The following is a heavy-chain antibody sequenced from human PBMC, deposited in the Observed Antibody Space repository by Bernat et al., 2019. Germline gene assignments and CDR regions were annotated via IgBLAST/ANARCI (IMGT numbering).Heavy chain of an antibody. CDR2: IWYDGSNK. CDR3: ARDLAVAAADAFDY. CDR1: GFTFSSYG. D-gene: IGHD6-13*01. J-gene: IGHJ4*02. Sequence: QVQLVESGGGVVQPGRSLRLSCAASGFTFSSYGMHWVRQAPGKGLEWVAVIWYDGSNKYYADSVQGRFTISRDNSKNTLYLQMNSLRAEDTAVYYCARDLAVAAADAFDYWGQGTLVTVPS. V-gene: IGHV3-33*01.